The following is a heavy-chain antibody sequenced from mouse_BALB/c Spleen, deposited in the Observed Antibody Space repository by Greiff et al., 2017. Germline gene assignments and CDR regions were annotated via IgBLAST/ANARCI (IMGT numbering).Heavy chain of an antibody. J-gene: IGHJ4*01. CDR2: IWGDGST. V-gene: IGHV2-6-7*01. CDR1: GFSLTGYG. CDR3: AIYYGSSYLAMDY. D-gene: IGHD1-1*01. Sequence: VKLMESGPGLVAPSQSLSITCTVSGFSLTGYGVNWVRQPPGKGLEWLGMIWGDGSTDYNSALKSRLSISKDNSKSQVFLKMNSLQTDDTARYYCAIYYGSSYLAMDYWGQGTSVTVSS.